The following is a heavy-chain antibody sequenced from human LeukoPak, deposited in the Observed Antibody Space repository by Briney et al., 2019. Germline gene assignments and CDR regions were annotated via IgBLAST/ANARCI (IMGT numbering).Heavy chain of an antibody. CDR3: AGVRDYGNVGVDY. V-gene: IGHV4-59*01. D-gene: IGHD4-17*01. J-gene: IGHJ4*02. Sequence: SETLSLTCTVSGGSLSSYYWSWIRQPPGKGLEWIGYIYYSGSTNYNPSLKSRVTISVDTSKNQFSLRLSSVTAADTAVYYCAGVRDYGNVGVDYWGQGTLVTVSS. CDR1: GGSLSSYY. CDR2: IYYSGST.